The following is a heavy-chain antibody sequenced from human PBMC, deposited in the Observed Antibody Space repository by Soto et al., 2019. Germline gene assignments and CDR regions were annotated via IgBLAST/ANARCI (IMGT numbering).Heavy chain of an antibody. V-gene: IGHV3-48*02. J-gene: IGHJ4*01. Sequence: PGGSLRLSCEASGFPISECSMNWVRQTPGKGLEWLSYADSVRGRFTISTDNAGNSVFLQMRSLRDEDTAVYFCVRDRDLYRDMFHADLWSQGTLVTVSS. D-gene: IGHD3-10*02. CDR1: GFPISECS. CDR3: VRDRDLYRDMFHADL.